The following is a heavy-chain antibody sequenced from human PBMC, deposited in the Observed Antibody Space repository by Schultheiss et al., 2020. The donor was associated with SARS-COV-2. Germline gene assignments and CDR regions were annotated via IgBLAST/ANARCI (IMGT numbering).Heavy chain of an antibody. CDR1: GFTFSSYG. CDR3: ARDQDYYDSSLDY. V-gene: IGHV3-30*03. D-gene: IGHD3-22*01. CDR2: ISYDGSNK. J-gene: IGHJ4*02. Sequence: GGSLRLSCAASGFTFSSYGMHWVRQAPGKGLEWVAVISYDGSNKYYADSVKGRFTISRDNSKNTLYLQMNSLRAEDTAVYYCARDQDYYDSSLDYWGQGTLVTVSS.